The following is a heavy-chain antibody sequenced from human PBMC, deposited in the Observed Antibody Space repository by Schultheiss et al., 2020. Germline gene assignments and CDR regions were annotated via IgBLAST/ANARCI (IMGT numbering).Heavy chain of an antibody. Sequence: GGSLRLSCAASGFTFSSYAMHWVRQAPGKGLEWVAVISYDGSNKYYADSVKGRFTISRDNSKNTLYLRMNSLRAEDTAVYYCEFSGSGSHNQYYFDYWGQGTLVTVSS. CDR1: GFTFSSYA. CDR2: ISYDGSNK. D-gene: IGHD3-10*01. J-gene: IGHJ4*02. CDR3: EFSGSGSHNQYYFDY. V-gene: IGHV3-30*04.